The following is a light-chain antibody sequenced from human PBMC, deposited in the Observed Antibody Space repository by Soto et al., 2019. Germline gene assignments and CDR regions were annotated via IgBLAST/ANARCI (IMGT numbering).Light chain of an antibody. CDR1: QSVASSH. V-gene: IGKV3-20*01. CDR3: QQYGSSPGT. J-gene: IGKJ1*01. Sequence: GLTKSPGTLSLSPGERATLSFRASQSVASSHLAWYRQKPGQAPRLLIYGASSRATGIPDRFSGSGSGTDFTLTISRLEPEDFAVYYCQQYGSSPGTFGQVTKVDIK. CDR2: GAS.